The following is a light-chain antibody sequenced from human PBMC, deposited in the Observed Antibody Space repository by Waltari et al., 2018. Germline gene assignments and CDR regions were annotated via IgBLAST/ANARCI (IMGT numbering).Light chain of an antibody. CDR2: DAS. Sequence: EIVLTQSPGTLSLSPGERATLACRASQSVGRSLAWYQQKPGQAPRLLIYDASRRATGIPDRFSGSGSGTDFSLTISRLEPEDFAVYYCQHYVRLPATFGQGTKVETK. V-gene: IGKV3-20*01. CDR1: QSVGRS. CDR3: QHYVRLPAT. J-gene: IGKJ1*01.